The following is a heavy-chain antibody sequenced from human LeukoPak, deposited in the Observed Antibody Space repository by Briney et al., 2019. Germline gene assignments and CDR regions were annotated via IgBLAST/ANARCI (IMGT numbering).Heavy chain of an antibody. CDR3: ARDRYSSSSYFDY. J-gene: IGHJ4*02. Sequence: SVKVSCKASGGTFCSYAISWVRQAPGQGLEWMGGIIPIFGTANYAQKFQGRVTITADESTSTAYMELSSLRSEDTAVYYCARDRYSSSSYFDYWGQGTLVTVSS. D-gene: IGHD6-6*01. V-gene: IGHV1-69*01. CDR2: IIPIFGTA. CDR1: GGTFCSYA.